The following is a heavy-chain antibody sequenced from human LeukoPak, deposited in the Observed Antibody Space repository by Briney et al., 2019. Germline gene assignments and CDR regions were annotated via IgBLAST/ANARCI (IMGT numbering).Heavy chain of an antibody. CDR1: GFSFTTYW. J-gene: IGHJ4*02. Sequence: GESLKISCKGSGFSFTTYWIGWVRQMPGRGPEWVGIIYPGDSDTRYSPSFQGQVTISADKSITTAYLQWSSLKASDTAMYYYARGTHSTYFDYWGQGALVTVSS. CDR2: IYPGDSDT. V-gene: IGHV5-51*01. CDR3: ARGTHSTYFDY. D-gene: IGHD1-1*01.